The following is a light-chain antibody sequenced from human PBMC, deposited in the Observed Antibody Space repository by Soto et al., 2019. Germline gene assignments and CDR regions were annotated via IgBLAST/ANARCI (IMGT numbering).Light chain of an antibody. J-gene: IGKJ1*01. CDR3: QQCRSWPRT. CDR1: QNVLSD. Sequence: EILLTQSPATLSVSPGETATLSCRASQNVLSDLAWYQQKPGQAPRLLVYGATTRATDAPAKFRGRGSGTEFSLTISSLQSEDSATYYCQQCRSWPRTFGQGTKVDIK. CDR2: GAT. V-gene: IGKV3-15*01.